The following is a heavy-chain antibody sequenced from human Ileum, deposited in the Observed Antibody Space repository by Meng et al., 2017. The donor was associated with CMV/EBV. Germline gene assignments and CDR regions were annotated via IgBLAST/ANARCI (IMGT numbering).Heavy chain of an antibody. CDR1: GYTFVDHG. J-gene: IGHJ4*02. Sequence: QVQLGQAGTEVQTPWASVAVPLKSSGYTFVDHGIVWVRQAPGQGLEWMGWISPYNGNTDSAQKVQGRVTMTTDTSTSTAYMELRSLRSDDTAVYYCARVGGGDYFDHWGQGTLVTVSS. CDR3: ARVGGGDYFDH. CDR2: ISPYNGNT. V-gene: IGHV1-18*01. D-gene: IGHD3-16*01.